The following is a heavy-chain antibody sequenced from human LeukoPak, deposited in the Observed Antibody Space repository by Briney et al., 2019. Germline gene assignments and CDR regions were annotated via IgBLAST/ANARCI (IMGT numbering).Heavy chain of an antibody. V-gene: IGHV4-59*01. D-gene: IGHD2-2*01. CDR3: ARQYCGSTGCYPYFDY. Sequence: PSETLSLTCTVSGGSISSYYWSWIRQPPGKGLEWIGYIYYSGSTNYNPSLKSRVTISVDTSKNQFSLKLGSVTAADTAVYYCARQYCGSTGCYPYFDYWGQGTLVTVSS. CDR2: IYYSGST. J-gene: IGHJ4*02. CDR1: GGSISSYY.